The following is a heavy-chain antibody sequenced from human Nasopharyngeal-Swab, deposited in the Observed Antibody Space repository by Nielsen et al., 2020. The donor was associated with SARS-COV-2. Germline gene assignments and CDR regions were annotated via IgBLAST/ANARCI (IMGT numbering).Heavy chain of an antibody. Sequence: GGSLRLSCTASGFTFGDYAMHWVRQAPGKGLEWVSGISWNSGSTGYADSVKGRFTISRDNAKNSLYLQMNSLRAEDTALYYCAKGANTMIVVVILDYWGQGTLVTVSS. CDR1: GFTFGDYA. CDR3: AKGANTMIVVVILDY. D-gene: IGHD3-22*01. CDR2: ISWNSGST. V-gene: IGHV3-9*01. J-gene: IGHJ4*02.